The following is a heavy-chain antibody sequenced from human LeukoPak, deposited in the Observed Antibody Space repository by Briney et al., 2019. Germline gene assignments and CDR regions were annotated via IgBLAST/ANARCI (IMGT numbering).Heavy chain of an antibody. D-gene: IGHD4-17*01. CDR3: ARNGYYSADY. CDR1: GGSISSGYW. J-gene: IGHJ4*02. V-gene: IGHV4-4*02. CDR2: IHHSGST. Sequence: SGTLSLTCAVSGGSISSGYWWSWVRQPPGKGLEWIGEIHHSGSTNYNPSLKSRVTISMDKSKNQFSLMLTSVTAADTAVYYCARNGYYSADYWGQGTLVTVSS.